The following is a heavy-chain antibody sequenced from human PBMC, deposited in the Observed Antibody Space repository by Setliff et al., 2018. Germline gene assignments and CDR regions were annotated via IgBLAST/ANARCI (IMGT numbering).Heavy chain of an antibody. CDR3: ARDPASSGYDTYYYYYYGMDV. Sequence: ASVKVSCKVSGSTLTELTMYWVRQAPGKGLEWMGSFNPEDDEIIYAQKFLGRVTMTEDTSTDTAYMELSSLRSEDTAVYYCARDPASSGYDTYYYYYYGMDVWGQGTTVTVSS. D-gene: IGHD5-12*01. CDR1: GSTLTELT. J-gene: IGHJ6*02. V-gene: IGHV1-24*01. CDR2: FNPEDDEI.